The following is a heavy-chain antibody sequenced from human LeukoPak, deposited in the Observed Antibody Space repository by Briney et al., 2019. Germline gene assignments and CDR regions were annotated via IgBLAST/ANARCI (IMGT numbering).Heavy chain of an antibody. V-gene: IGHV1-69*06. Sequence: GASVKVSCKASGGTFSADAINWVRQAPGQGLEWMGRIIPIFGTTNYAQKFQGRVAITADKFTSTAYMELGSLRSEDTAVYYCARTYYYDSSGYHFDYWGQGTLVTVSS. J-gene: IGHJ4*02. CDR1: GGTFSADA. CDR2: IIPIFGTT. D-gene: IGHD3-22*01. CDR3: ARTYYYDSSGYHFDY.